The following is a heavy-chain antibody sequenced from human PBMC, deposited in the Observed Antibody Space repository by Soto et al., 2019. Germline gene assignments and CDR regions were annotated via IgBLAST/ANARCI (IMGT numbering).Heavy chain of an antibody. J-gene: IGHJ3*02. CDR1: GGTFSSYA. D-gene: IGHD3-16*01. V-gene: IGHV1-69*13. CDR3: AAEVITRGDDAFDI. Sequence: SVKVSCKASGGTFSSYAISWVRQAPGQGLEWMGGIIPIFGTANYAQKFQGRVTITADESTSTACMELSSLRSEDTAVYYCAAEVITRGDDAFDIWGQGTMVTVSS. CDR2: IIPIFGTA.